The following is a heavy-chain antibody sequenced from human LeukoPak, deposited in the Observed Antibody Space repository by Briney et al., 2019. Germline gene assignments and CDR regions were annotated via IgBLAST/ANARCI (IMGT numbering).Heavy chain of an antibody. CDR2: ISASGGST. J-gene: IGHJ3*02. D-gene: IGHD6-13*01. Sequence: GGSLRLSCAASGFTFGSHDMSWVRQAPGKGLEWVSGISASGGSTFYADSVKGRFTISRDNSKNTLYLQMNSLRAEDTAVYYCAKDWGYSSSWHDAFDIWGQGTMVTVSS. CDR3: AKDWGYSSSWHDAFDI. V-gene: IGHV3-23*01. CDR1: GFTFGSHD.